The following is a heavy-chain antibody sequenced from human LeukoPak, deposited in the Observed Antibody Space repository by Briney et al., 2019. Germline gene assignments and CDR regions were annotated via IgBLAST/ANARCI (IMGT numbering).Heavy chain of an antibody. D-gene: IGHD6-13*01. Sequence: SGGSLRLSCAASGFTFRSYAMTWVRQAPGKGPEWVSVISGSGDSAYYADSVKGRFTISRDNFKNTLYLQMNSLTAEDTAVYYCARGGTSSWYFVFDYWGQGVLVTVSS. V-gene: IGHV3-23*01. CDR3: ARGGTSSWYFVFDY. J-gene: IGHJ4*02. CDR2: ISGSGDSA. CDR1: GFTFRSYA.